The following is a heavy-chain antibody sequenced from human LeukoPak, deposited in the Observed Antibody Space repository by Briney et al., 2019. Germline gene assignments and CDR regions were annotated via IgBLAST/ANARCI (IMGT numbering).Heavy chain of an antibody. CDR2: IYHSGST. CDR3: ARSPYYYDSSGYLDY. J-gene: IGHJ4*02. V-gene: IGHV4-38-2*02. CDR1: GYSISSGYY. D-gene: IGHD3-22*01. Sequence: PSETLSLTCTVSGYSISSGYYWGWIRQPPGKGLEWIGSIYHSGSTYYNPSLKSRVTISVDTSKNQFSLKLSSVTAADTAVYCCARSPYYYDSSGYLDYWGQGTLVTVSS.